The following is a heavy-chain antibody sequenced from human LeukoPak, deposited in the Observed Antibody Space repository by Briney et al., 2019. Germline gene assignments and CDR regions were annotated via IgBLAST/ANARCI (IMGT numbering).Heavy chain of an antibody. D-gene: IGHD6-6*01. V-gene: IGHV3-74*01. CDR2: INNDGSST. J-gene: IGHJ4*02. Sequence: GGSLRLSCEASGFNFSSYWMHWVRQAPGKGLLWVSRINNDGSSTREADSVKGRITISRDNAKNTLYLQMNSLRAEDTAVYYCAGSLYSSSSPYFNYWGQGTLVTVSS. CDR1: GFNFSSYW. CDR3: AGSLYSSSSPYFNY.